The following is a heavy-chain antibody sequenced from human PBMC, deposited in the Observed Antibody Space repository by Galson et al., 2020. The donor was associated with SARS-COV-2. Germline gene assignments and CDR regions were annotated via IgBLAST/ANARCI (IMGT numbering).Heavy chain of an antibody. D-gene: IGHD3-22*01. V-gene: IGHV1-2*02. CDR2: INPSTGSA. CDR3: ARGLSGALPYYPFYGMDV. CDR1: GYRFTSYY. J-gene: IGHJ6*02. Sequence: ASVKVSCKTSGYRFTSYYMHWVRQAPGQGLEYLGWINPSTGSAGYGQKFQDRVTLTSDMSITTAFMKLTRLSLDDTAVYYCARGLSGALPYYPFYGMDVWGQGTTVTVS.